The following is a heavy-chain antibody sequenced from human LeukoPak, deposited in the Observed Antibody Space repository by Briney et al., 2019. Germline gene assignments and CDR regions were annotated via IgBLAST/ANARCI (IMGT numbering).Heavy chain of an antibody. J-gene: IGHJ4*02. CDR3: ASSVVTEYYFDY. CDR1: GFTFSSYW. D-gene: IGHD2-21*02. Sequence: PGGSLRLSCAASGFTFSSYWMSWVRQAPGRGLEWVANIKQDGSEKYYVDSVKGRFTISRDNAKNSLYLQMNSLRAEDTAVYYCASSVVTEYYFDYWGQGTLVTVSS. CDR2: IKQDGSEK. V-gene: IGHV3-7*01.